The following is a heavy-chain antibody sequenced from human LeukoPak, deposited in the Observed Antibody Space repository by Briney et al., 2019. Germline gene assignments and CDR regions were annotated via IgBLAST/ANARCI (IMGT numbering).Heavy chain of an antibody. D-gene: IGHD3-10*01. CDR3: AAFYGSGSYWYFDY. V-gene: IGHV1-24*01. J-gene: IGHJ4*02. CDR1: GYTLTELS. Sequence: ASVKVSCKVSGYTLTELSMHWVRQAPGKGLEWMGGFDPEDGETIYAQKFRGRVTMTEDTSTDTAYMELSSLRSEDTAVYYCAAFYGSGSYWYFDYWGQGTLVTVSS. CDR2: FDPEDGET.